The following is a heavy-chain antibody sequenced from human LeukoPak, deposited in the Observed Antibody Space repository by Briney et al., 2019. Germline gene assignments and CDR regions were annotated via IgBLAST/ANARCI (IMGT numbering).Heavy chain of an antibody. D-gene: IGHD2-21*02. CDR1: GFTFSSYA. CDR3: ARGRSVVTATSLKY. CDR2: ISGSGAST. V-gene: IGHV3-23*01. Sequence: PGGSLRLSCAASGFTFSSYAMSWVRQAPGKGLEWVSVISGSGASTYYADSVKGRFTISRDNSKNTLYMQMNSLRAEDTAVYYCARGRSVVTATSLKYWGQGTLVTVSS. J-gene: IGHJ4*02.